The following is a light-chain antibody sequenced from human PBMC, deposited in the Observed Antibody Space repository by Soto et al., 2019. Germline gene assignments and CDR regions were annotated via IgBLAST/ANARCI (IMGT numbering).Light chain of an antibody. CDR1: QSISSW. J-gene: IGKJ1*01. Sequence: IQMTQSPSTLSASVGDRVTITCRASQSISSWLAWYQQKPGKAPKLLIYKASSLESGVPSRFSGSGSGTEFTLTISGLQPDDFATYYCQQYNSYSPWTFGPGTKVDIK. CDR2: KAS. CDR3: QQYNSYSPWT. V-gene: IGKV1-5*03.